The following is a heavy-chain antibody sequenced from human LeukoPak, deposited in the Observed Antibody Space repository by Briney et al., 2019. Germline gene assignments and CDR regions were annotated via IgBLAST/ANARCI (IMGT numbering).Heavy chain of an antibody. CDR3: ARGGFRDAFDI. CDR1: GGSISGYY. J-gene: IGHJ3*02. D-gene: IGHD3-10*01. V-gene: IGHV4-59*01. CDR2: IYYSGST. Sequence: PSETLSLTCTVPGGSISGYYWSWIRQPPGQGLEWIGYIYYSGSTNYNPSLQSRVTISVDTSKTQFSLKLSSVTAADTAVYSCARGGFRDAFDIWGQGTMVTVSS.